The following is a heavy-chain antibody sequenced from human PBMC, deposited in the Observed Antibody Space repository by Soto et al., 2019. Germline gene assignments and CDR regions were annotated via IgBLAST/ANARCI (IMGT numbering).Heavy chain of an antibody. CDR2: IYYSGST. J-gene: IGHJ5*02. V-gene: IGHV4-31*03. Sequence: QVQLQESGPGLVKPSQTLSLTCTVSGGSISTGGYYWCWIGQHPGKGLEWIGYIYYSGSTYYNPSLKRGVTTAVDTSTNQFSLKLGSVTAADTAGYYCAREERFGERWFDPWGQGTLVTVSS. CDR3: AREERFGERWFDP. D-gene: IGHD3-10*01. CDR1: GGSISTGGYY.